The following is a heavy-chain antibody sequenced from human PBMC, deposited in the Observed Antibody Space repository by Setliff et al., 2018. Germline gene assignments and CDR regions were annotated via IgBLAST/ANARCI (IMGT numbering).Heavy chain of an antibody. CDR2: INHSGST. J-gene: IGHJ5*02. Sequence: PSETLSLTCGGYGGSISDYYWSWIRQPPGKGLEWIGEINHSGSTNYNPSLKNRATISMDTSKIQFSLKLISVTAADTAVYYCARRNGEKLDPWGQGTLVTVSS. CDR1: GGSISDYY. V-gene: IGHV4-34*01. CDR3: ARRNGEKLDP.